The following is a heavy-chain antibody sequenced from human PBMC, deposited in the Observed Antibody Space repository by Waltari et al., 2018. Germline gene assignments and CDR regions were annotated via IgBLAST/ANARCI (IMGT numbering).Heavy chain of an antibody. CDR2: IYYSGST. J-gene: IGHJ6*02. CDR3: AKAPVLWFREPYYYGMDV. V-gene: IGHV4-39*07. D-gene: IGHD3-10*01. Sequence: QLQLQESGPGLVKPSETLSLTCTVSGGSISSSSYYWGWIRQPPGKGLEWIGSIYYSGSTYYNPSLKSRVTISVDTSKNQFSLKLSSVTAADTAVYYCAKAPVLWFREPYYYGMDVWGQGTTVTVSS. CDR1: GGSISSSSYY.